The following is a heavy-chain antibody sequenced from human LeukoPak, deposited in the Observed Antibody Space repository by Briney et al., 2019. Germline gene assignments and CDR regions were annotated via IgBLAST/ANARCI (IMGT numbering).Heavy chain of an antibody. D-gene: IGHD1-26*01. CDR3: ARAPCGRKWYCDY. Sequence: GGSLRLSCAASVFPVSNNYMSWVRGARGKGLECGSVIYSAGYIYYADSLKGRFTISRENSKNTLYLQMNNLRAEDTAVYYCARAPCGRKWYCDYWRQGTLATVSS. CDR1: VFPVSNNY. CDR2: IYSAGYI. J-gene: IGHJ4*02. V-gene: IGHV3-53*01.